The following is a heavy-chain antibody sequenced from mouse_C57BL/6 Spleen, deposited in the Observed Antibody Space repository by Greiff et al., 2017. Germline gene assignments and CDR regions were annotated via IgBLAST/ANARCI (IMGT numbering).Heavy chain of an antibody. CDR2: INPNNGGT. CDR1: GYTFTDYN. Sequence: VQLQQSGPELVKPGASVKIPCKASGYTFTDYNMDWVKQSHGKSLEWIGDINPNNGGTIYNQKFKGNATLTVDKSSSTAYMELRSLTSEDTAVYYCARGDYYGSSYGGYFDVWGTGTTVTVSS. J-gene: IGHJ1*03. CDR3: ARGDYYGSSYGGYFDV. V-gene: IGHV1-18*01. D-gene: IGHD1-1*01.